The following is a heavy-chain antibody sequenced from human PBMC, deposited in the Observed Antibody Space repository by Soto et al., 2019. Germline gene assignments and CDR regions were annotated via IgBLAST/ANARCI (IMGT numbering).Heavy chain of an antibody. J-gene: IGHJ3*02. CDR3: ARYKVATIGAFDM. CDR1: GFTVSSNY. V-gene: IGHV3-66*01. CDR2: IYSGGST. D-gene: IGHD5-12*01. Sequence: VQLVESGGGLVQPGGSLRLSCAASGFTVSSNYMSWVRQAPGKGLEWVSIIYSGGSTYYADSVKGRFTISRDNSKNTLYLQMNSLRTEDTAVYYCARYKVATIGAFDMWGQGIMVTVSS.